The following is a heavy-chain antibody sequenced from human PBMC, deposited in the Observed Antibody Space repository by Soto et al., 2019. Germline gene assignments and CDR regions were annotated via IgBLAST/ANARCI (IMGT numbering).Heavy chain of an antibody. CDR1: GGSISSSAYF. D-gene: IGHD5-12*01. CDR3: ARIYSGYDDAGAFDI. V-gene: IGHV4-39*01. Sequence: QLQVQVSGPGLVKPSETLSLTCTVSGGSISSSAYFWGWIRQPPGKGLEWIGNIYYTGRTSYNPSLKSRITISIDTSKNRFSLKLSSVTAADTSVYFCARIYSGYDDAGAFDIWGQGTMVTVSS. J-gene: IGHJ3*02. CDR2: IYYTGRT.